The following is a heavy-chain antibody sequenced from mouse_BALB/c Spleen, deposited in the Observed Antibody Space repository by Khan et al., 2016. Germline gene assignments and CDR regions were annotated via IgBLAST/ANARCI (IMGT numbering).Heavy chain of an antibody. D-gene: IGHD1-1*01. CDR2: ISYSGST. V-gene: IGHV3-2*02. Sequence: EVKLEVSGPGLVKPSQSLSLTCTVTGYSITSDYAWNWIRQFPGNKLEWMGYISYSGSTNYNPALKSRISITRDTSKNQFFLQLNSVTTEDTATYYSARDASRYNYAMDYWGQGTSVTVSS. CDR1: GYSITSDYA. CDR3: ARDASRYNYAMDY. J-gene: IGHJ4*01.